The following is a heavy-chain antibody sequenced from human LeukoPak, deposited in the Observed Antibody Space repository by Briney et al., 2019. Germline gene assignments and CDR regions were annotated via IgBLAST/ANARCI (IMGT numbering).Heavy chain of an antibody. CDR2: ISGSGGST. D-gene: IGHD4-17*01. Sequence: PGGSLRLSCAASGFTFSSYAMSWVRQAPGKGLEWVSAISGSGGSTYYADSVNGRFTISRDNSKNTLYPQMNSLRAEDTAVYYCAKPPRSTTVTANVFDYWGQGTLVTVSS. V-gene: IGHV3-23*01. CDR1: GFTFSSYA. J-gene: IGHJ4*02. CDR3: AKPPRSTTVTANVFDY.